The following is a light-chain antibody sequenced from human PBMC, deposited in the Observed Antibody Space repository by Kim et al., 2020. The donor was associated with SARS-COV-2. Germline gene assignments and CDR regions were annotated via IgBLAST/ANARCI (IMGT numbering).Light chain of an antibody. Sequence: KTVTISWNRSSGSIASNYVQWYQQRPGSAPTTVIYEDNQRPSGVPDRFSGSIDSSSNSASLTISGLKTEDEADYYCQSYDSSNQVVFGGGTQLTVL. CDR3: QSYDSSNQVV. CDR2: EDN. CDR1: SGSIASNY. J-gene: IGLJ2*01. V-gene: IGLV6-57*03.